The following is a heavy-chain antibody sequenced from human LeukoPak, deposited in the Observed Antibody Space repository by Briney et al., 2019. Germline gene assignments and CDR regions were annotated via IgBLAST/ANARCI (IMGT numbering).Heavy chain of an antibody. J-gene: IGHJ6*02. CDR1: GFTFSSYA. D-gene: IGHD6-6*01. CDR2: IGGSGDST. V-gene: IGHV3-23*01. Sequence: PGGSLRLSCAASGFTFSSYAMSWVRQAPGKGLEWVSAIGGSGDSTFYTDSVKGRFIVSRDNLKNTLYLQMNSLRAEDTAVYYCARYSTSSQRDYYYAMDVWGQGTTVTVSS. CDR3: ARYSTSSQRDYYYAMDV.